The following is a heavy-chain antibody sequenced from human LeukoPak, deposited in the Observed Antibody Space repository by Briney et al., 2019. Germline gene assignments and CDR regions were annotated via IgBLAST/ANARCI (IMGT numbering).Heavy chain of an antibody. CDR2: INPSGGST. CDR1: GYTFTSYY. J-gene: IGHJ5*02. Sequence: GASVKVSCKASGYTFTSYYMHWVRQAPGQGLEWMGIINPSGGSTSYAQKFQGRVTMTRDMSTSTVYMELSSLRSEDTAVYYCARDLSRNDFWSGKNWFDPWGQGTLVTVSS. D-gene: IGHD3-3*01. CDR3: ARDLSRNDFWSGKNWFDP. V-gene: IGHV1-46*01.